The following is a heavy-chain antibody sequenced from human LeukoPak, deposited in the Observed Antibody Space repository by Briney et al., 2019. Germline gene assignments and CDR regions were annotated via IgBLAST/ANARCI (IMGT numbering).Heavy chain of an antibody. CDR1: GFTFSIYS. CDR2: ISLDGSDK. D-gene: IGHD3-22*01. Sequence: PGGSLRLSCAASGFTFSIYSMHWVRQAPGKWLEWVAVISLDGSDKYYADSVKGPITISRDKSNKTLYLQMNSLGAEDTAVYYCARGRYYYDSSGYYFDYWGQGTLVTVSS. J-gene: IGHJ4*02. CDR3: ARGRYYYDSSGYYFDY. V-gene: IGHV3-30*01.